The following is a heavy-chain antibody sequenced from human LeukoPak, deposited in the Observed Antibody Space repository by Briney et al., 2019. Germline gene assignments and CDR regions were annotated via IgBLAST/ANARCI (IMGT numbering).Heavy chain of an antibody. CDR2: IYYSGST. CDR1: GGSISSSSYY. Sequence: PSETLSLTCIVSGGSISSSSYYWGWIRQPPGKGLEWIGSIYYSGSTYYNPSLKSRVTISVDTSKNQFSLKLGSVTAADTAVYYCARQGRFSSGWAFDYWGQGTLVTVSS. V-gene: IGHV4-39*01. D-gene: IGHD6-19*01. J-gene: IGHJ4*02. CDR3: ARQGRFSSGWAFDY.